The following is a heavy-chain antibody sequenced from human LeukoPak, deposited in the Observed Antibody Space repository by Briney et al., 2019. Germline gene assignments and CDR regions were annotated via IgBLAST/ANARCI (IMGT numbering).Heavy chain of an antibody. CDR2: TNRDGSST. Sequence: GGSLRLSCAASGFTFSSYWMHWVRQAPGKGPVWVARTNRDGSSTAYADSVKGRFTISEDNAKNTLYLLMNSLRAEDTAVYYCARDSVEWYIFDYWGQGTLVTVSS. CDR3: ARDSVEWYIFDY. J-gene: IGHJ4*02. CDR1: GFTFSSYW. D-gene: IGHD3-3*01. V-gene: IGHV3-74*01.